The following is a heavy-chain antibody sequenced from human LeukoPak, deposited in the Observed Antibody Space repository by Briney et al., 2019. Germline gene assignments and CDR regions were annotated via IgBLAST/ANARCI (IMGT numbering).Heavy chain of an antibody. CDR2: IWYDGSNK. J-gene: IGHJ4*02. D-gene: IGHD1-26*01. CDR3: AKDREGAPFDY. V-gene: IGHV3-33*06. CDR1: GFTFSSYG. Sequence: PGGSLRLSCAASGFTFSSYGMHWVRQAPGKGLEWVAVIWYDGSNKYYADSVKGRFTISRDNSKNTLYLQMNSLRAEDTAVYYCAKDREGAPFDYWGQGTLVAVSS.